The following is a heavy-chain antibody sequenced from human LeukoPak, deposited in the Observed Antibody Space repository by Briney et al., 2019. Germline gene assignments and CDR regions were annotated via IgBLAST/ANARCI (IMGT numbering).Heavy chain of an antibody. V-gene: IGHV1-18*01. D-gene: IGHD6-13*01. Sequence: ASVKVSCKASGYTFTSYGISWVRQAPGQGLEWMGWISAYNGNTNYAQKLQGRVAMTTDTSTSTAYMELRSLRSDDTALYYCARVPVPSPPAGIGGYYFDYWGQGTLVTVSS. CDR2: ISAYNGNT. CDR3: ARVPVPSPPAGIGGYYFDY. CDR1: GYTFTSYG. J-gene: IGHJ4*02.